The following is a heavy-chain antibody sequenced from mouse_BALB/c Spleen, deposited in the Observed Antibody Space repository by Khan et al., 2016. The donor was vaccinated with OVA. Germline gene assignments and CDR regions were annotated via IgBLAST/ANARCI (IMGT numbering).Heavy chain of an antibody. J-gene: IGHJ2*01. Sequence: QVQLQQSGAELARSGASVKMSCKASGYTFTNYTMHWVKQRPGQGLEWIGYINPSCGYINYNQKFKDKATLTADKSSSTAYMQLTSLTSDDSAVYYGVRIPVPPYFVDSWGQGTTLTVSS. CDR2: INPSCGYI. CDR1: GYTFTNYT. V-gene: IGHV1-4*01. CDR3: VRIPVPPYFVDS.